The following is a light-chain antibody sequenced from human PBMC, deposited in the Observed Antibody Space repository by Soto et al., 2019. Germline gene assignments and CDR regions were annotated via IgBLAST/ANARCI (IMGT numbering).Light chain of an antibody. CDR3: QQYYSYPPS. V-gene: IGKV1-8*01. CDR2: AAS. J-gene: IGKJ2*01. CDR1: QGISSY. Sequence: AIRMTQSPSSLSASTGDRVTITCRASQGISSYLAWYQQKPGKAPKLLIYAASTLQSGVPSRFSGSGSGTDFPLTIRCLQSEDFATYSCQQYYSYPPSFGQGTKLEIK.